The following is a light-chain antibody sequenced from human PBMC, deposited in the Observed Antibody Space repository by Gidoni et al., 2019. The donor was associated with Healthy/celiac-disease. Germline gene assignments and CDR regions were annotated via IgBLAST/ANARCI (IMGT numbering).Light chain of an antibody. J-gene: IGKJ3*01. CDR1: HSVSSY. V-gene: IGKV3-11*01. Sequence: ETAMTQSPATLSLSPGERATLSRRASHSVSSYLAWYQQKPGQDPRLRLYDASNRATGIPARFSGSGSGTVFTLTISSLEPEDFAVYYCQHRSNWPRTFGPGTKVEIK. CDR2: DAS. CDR3: QHRSNWPRT.